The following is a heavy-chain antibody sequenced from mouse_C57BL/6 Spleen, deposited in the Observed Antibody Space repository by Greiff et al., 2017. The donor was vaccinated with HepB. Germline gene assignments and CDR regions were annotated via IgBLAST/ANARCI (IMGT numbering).Heavy chain of an antibody. J-gene: IGHJ1*03. Sequence: EVQLVESGGGLVKPGGSLKLSCAASGFTFSDYGMHWVRQAPEKGLEWVAYISSGSSTIYYADTVKGRFTISRDNANNTLFLQLTRLKSEDTAMYDCGRRYGSTYWYFDVWGTGTTVTVSS. CDR3: GRRYGSTYWYFDV. CDR2: ISSGSSTI. V-gene: IGHV5-17*01. CDR1: GFTFSDYG. D-gene: IGHD1-1*01.